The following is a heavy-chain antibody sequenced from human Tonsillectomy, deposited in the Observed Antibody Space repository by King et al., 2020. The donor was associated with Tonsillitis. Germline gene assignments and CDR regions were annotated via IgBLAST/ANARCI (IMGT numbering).Heavy chain of an antibody. D-gene: IGHD1-26*01. J-gene: IGHJ3*01. CDR3: ATIPPSSGTYSLDAFDF. V-gene: IGHV5-51*01. CDR2: IYPGDSDT. Sequence: QLVQSGAEVKKPGESLKISCKGSGYSFTNYWIGWVRQMPGKGLEWMGIIYPGDSDTTYSPSFQGQVTISADKSISTAYLQWSSLKASDTAMYYCATIPPSSGTYSLDAFDFWGQGTMVTVSS. CDR1: GYSFTNYW.